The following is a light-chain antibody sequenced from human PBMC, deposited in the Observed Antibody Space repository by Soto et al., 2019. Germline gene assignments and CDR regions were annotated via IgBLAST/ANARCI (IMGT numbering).Light chain of an antibody. CDR1: SSDVGGYNY. J-gene: IGLJ1*01. CDR3: TSPTHGSIYV. Sequence: QSVLTQPASVSGSPGQSITISCTGTSSDVGGYNYVSWYQQYPGRVPKLLIYKVSNRPSGVSNRFSGSKSGNTASLTISGLQAEDEADYFCTSPTHGSIYVLGNGTKVT. V-gene: IGLV2-14*01. CDR2: KVS.